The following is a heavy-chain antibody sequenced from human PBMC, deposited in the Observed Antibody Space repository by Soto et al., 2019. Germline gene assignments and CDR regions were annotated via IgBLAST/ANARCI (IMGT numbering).Heavy chain of an antibody. D-gene: IGHD6-13*01. V-gene: IGHV3-23*01. CDR2: ISGSGGST. Sequence: GGSLRLSCAASGFTFSSYAMSWVRQAPGKGLEWVSAISGSGGSTYYADSVKGRFTISRDNSKNTLYLQMNSLRAEDTAVYYCAKGDSSSWYFIGHYYGMDVWGQGTTVTVSS. CDR3: AKGDSSSWYFIGHYYGMDV. J-gene: IGHJ6*02. CDR1: GFTFSSYA.